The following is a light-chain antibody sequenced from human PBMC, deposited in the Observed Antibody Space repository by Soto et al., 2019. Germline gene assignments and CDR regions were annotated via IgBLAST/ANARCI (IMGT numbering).Light chain of an antibody. Sequence: EIVLTQSPGTLSLSPGERATLSCRSSQSVSYRYLAWYQQKPGQAHRLLIYGSSSRATCLPDRFSGSGSGKDFNLHISILEPEDFAVYYCQQYVSSPLTFGGGNKVEIK. J-gene: IGKJ4*01. V-gene: IGKV3-20*01. CDR3: QQYVSSPLT. CDR2: GSS. CDR1: QSVSYRY.